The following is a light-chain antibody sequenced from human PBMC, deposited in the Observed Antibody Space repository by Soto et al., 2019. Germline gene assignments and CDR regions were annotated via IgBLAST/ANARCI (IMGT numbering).Light chain of an antibody. Sequence: DIQMTQSPSSVSASVGDRVTITCRASQDISSWLAWYQQKPGKAPKLLIYAASSLQGGVSSRFSGSGSGTDFTLTISSLQPEDFAVYYCQQAHSFPLTFGGGTKVEI. CDR1: QDISSW. CDR3: QQAHSFPLT. V-gene: IGKV1-12*01. CDR2: AAS. J-gene: IGKJ4*01.